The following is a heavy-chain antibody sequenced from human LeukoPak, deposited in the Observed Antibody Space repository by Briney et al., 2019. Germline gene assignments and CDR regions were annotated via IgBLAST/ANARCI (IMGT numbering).Heavy chain of an antibody. CDR1: GYTFTGYY. CDR3: ARDTYDILTGYPLASLDY. D-gene: IGHD3-9*01. V-gene: IGHV1-2*02. Sequence: GSVKVSCKASGYTFTGYYMHWVRQAPGQGLEWMGWINPNSGGTNYAQKFQGRVTMTRDTSISTPYMELSRLRSDDTAVYYCARDTYDILTGYPLASLDYWGQGTLVTVSS. J-gene: IGHJ4*02. CDR2: INPNSGGT.